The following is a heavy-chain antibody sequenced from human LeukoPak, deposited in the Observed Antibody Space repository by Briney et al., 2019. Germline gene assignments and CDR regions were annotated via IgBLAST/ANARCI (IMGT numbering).Heavy chain of an antibody. CDR1: GFTFSSYA. Sequence: PGGSLRLSRAASGFTFSSYAMSWVRQAPGKGLEWVSAISGSGGSTYYADSVKGRFTISRDNSKNTLYLQMNSLRAEDTAVYYCAKDIMTTVTTSADYWGQGTLVTVSS. J-gene: IGHJ4*02. CDR3: AKDIMTTVTTSADY. CDR2: ISGSGGST. V-gene: IGHV3-23*01. D-gene: IGHD4-17*01.